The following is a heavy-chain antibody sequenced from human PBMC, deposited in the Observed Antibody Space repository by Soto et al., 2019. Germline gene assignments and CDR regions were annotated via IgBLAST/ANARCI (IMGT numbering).Heavy chain of an antibody. CDR1: GGSISSYY. Sequence: PSETLSLTCTVSGGSISSYYWSWIRQPPGKGLEWIGYIYYSGSTNYNPSLKSRVTISVDTSKNQFSLKLSSVTAADTAVYYCAIENTKATRGFDPWGQGTLVTVSS. D-gene: IGHD1-1*01. J-gene: IGHJ5*02. CDR3: AIENTKATRGFDP. CDR2: IYYSGST. V-gene: IGHV4-59*01.